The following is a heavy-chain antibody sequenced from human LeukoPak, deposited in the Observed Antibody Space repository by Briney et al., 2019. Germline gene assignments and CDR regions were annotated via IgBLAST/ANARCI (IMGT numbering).Heavy chain of an antibody. J-gene: IGHJ3*02. CDR2: IIPIVGTA. Sequence: SSVKVSCKASGGTFISYARSWVRQAPGQGRVWLVGIIPIVGTANYAQKFQGRVTITTDESTSTADMELRSLISEAAAAYYFAIPYYYDSRWDAFDIWGQGTMVTVSS. CDR3: AIPYYYDSRWDAFDI. D-gene: IGHD3-10*01. CDR1: GGTFISYA. V-gene: IGHV1-69*05.